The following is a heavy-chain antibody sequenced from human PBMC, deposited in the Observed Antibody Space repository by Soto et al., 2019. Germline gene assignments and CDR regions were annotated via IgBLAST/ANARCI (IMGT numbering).Heavy chain of an antibody. V-gene: IGHV1-8*01. D-gene: IGHD3-3*01. J-gene: IGHJ3*02. CDR2: MNPNSGNT. CDR1: GYTFTSYD. Sequence: ASVKVSCKASGYTFTSYDINWVRQATGQGLEWMGWMNPNSGNTGYAQKFQGRVTMTRNTSISTAYMELSSLRSEDTAVYYCARGTYYDFWSGYPPETRRAFDIWGQGTMVT. CDR3: ARGTYYDFWSGYPPETRRAFDI.